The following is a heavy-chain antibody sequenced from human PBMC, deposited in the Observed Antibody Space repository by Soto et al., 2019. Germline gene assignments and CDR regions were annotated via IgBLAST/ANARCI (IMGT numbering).Heavy chain of an antibody. CDR2: IIPILGIA. J-gene: IGHJ6*02. CDR3: ASAYYYGSGTYGMDV. V-gene: IGHV1-69*02. Sequence: QVQLVQSGAEVKKPGSSVKVSCKASGGTFSSYTISWVRQAPGQGLEWMGRIIPILGIANYAQKFQGRVTITADKSTSTAYMELSSLRSEDTAVYYCASAYYYGSGTYGMDVWGQGTTVTVSS. D-gene: IGHD3-10*01. CDR1: GGTFSSYT.